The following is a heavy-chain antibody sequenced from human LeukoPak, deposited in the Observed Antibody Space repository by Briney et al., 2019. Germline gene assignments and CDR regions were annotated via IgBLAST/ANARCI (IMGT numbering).Heavy chain of an antibody. CDR1: GFTFSSRA. CDR2: ISSYGGSP. J-gene: IGHJ6*04. Sequence: GGSLRLSCSASGFTFSSRAMHWVRQAPGKGLEYVSAISSYGGSPYYADSVKGRFTISRDNSQNMLYLQMSSLRAEDTAVYYCVKTPYYYDRDTMDVLCEGTTVTVSS. CDR3: VKTPYYYDRDTMDV. D-gene: IGHD3-22*01. V-gene: IGHV3-64D*09.